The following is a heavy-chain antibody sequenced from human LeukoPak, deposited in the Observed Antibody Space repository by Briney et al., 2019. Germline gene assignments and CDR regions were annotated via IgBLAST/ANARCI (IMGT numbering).Heavy chain of an antibody. D-gene: IGHD1-26*01. J-gene: IGHJ6*03. CDR2: LYYSGKT. CDR3: VRDHSSASYTYYYYYMDV. Sequence: SETLSLTCIISGGSISSTTYYWGWIRQPPGKGLEWIGTLYYSGKTYYNPFLKSRVTISIDTSKNQFSLKLTSATAADTAVYYCVRDHSSASYTYYYYYMDVWGKGTTVTVSS. CDR1: GGSISSTTYY. V-gene: IGHV4-39*07.